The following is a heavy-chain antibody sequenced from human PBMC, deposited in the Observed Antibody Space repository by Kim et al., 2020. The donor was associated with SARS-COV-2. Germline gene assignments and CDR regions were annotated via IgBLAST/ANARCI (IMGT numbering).Heavy chain of an antibody. J-gene: IGHJ4*02. CDR2: T. Sequence: TAYAESVKGRFTIPRDDSKNTAYLQMNSLKTEDTAVYYCTSPGGYSSSWYYWGQGTLVTVSS. D-gene: IGHD6-13*01. V-gene: IGHV3-73*01. CDR3: TSPGGYSSSWYY.